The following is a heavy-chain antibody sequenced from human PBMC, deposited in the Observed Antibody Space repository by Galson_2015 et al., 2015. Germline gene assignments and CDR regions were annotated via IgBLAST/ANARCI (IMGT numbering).Heavy chain of an antibody. V-gene: IGHV3-30-3*01. J-gene: IGHJ6*02. CDR2: ISYDGSNK. CDR3: ARDDYCSSTSCYVIYYYYYGMDV. D-gene: IGHD2-2*01. Sequence: SLRLSCAASGFTFSSYAMHWVRQAPGKGLEWVAVISYDGSNKYYADSVKGRFTISRDNSKNTLYLQMNSLRAEDTAVYYCARDDYCSSTSCYVIYYYYYGMDVWGQGTTVTVSS. CDR1: GFTFSSYA.